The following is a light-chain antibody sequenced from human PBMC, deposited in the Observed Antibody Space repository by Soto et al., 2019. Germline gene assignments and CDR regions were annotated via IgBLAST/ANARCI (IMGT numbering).Light chain of an antibody. Sequence: DIQMTQSPSTLSASVGDRVTITCRASQSISSWLAWYQQKPGKAPKVLIYKASSLESGVPSRFSGSGSGTEFPLTISSLQPDDFATYYYQQYNSYWWTFGQGTKVEIK. CDR1: QSISSW. V-gene: IGKV1-5*03. CDR2: KAS. CDR3: QQYNSYWWT. J-gene: IGKJ1*01.